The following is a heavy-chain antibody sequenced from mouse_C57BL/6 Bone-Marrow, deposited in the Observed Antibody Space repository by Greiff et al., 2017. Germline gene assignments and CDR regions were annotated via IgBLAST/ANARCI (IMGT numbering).Heavy chain of an antibody. D-gene: IGHD2-1*01. Sequence: QVQLKQSGAELVKPGASVKISCKASGYAFSSYWMNWVKQRPGKGLEWIGQIYPGDGDTNYNGKFKGKATLTADKSSSTAYMQLSSLTSEDSAVYFCARSGGNYFYWYCDVWGTGTTVTVSS. CDR3: ARSGGNYFYWYCDV. V-gene: IGHV1-80*01. CDR2: IYPGDGDT. J-gene: IGHJ1*03. CDR1: GYAFSSYW.